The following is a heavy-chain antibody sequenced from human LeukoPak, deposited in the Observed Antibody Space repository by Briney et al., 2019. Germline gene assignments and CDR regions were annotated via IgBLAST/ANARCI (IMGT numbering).Heavy chain of an antibody. V-gene: IGHV1-18*01. CDR2: ISAYNGNT. Sequence: ASVKVSCKASGYTFTSYGISWVRQAPGQGLEWMGWISAYNGNTNYAQKLQGRVTMTTDTSTSTAYMELSSLRSEDTAVYYCARVVVGATSNLGPFDYWGQGTLVTVSS. D-gene: IGHD2-15*01. CDR1: GYTFTSYG. CDR3: ARVVVGATSNLGPFDY. J-gene: IGHJ4*02.